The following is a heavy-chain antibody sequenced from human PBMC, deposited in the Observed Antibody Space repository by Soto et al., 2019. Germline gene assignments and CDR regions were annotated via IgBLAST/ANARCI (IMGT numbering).Heavy chain of an antibody. D-gene: IGHD2-2*02. CDR2: TYYRSKWYN. CDR3: ARDGPYCSSTSCYTDGFDY. CDR1: GDSVSSNSAA. V-gene: IGHV6-1*01. J-gene: IGHJ4*02. Sequence: PSQTLSLTCAISGDSVSSNSAAWNWIRQSPSRGLEWLGRTYYRSKWYNDYAVSVKSRITINPDTSKNQFSLQLNSVTPEDTAVYYCARDGPYCSSTSCYTDGFDYWGQGTLVTVSS.